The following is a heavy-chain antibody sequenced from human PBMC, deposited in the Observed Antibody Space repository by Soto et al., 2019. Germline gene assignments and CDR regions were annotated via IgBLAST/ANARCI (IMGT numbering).Heavy chain of an antibody. Sequence: VGSLRLSCAASGFTFSSYSMNWVRQAPGKGLEWVSYISSSSSTIYYADSVKGRFTISRDNAKNSLYLQMNSLRDEDTAVYYCARDPPSCGGDCYFSDAFDIWGQGTMVTGSS. V-gene: IGHV3-48*02. CDR3: ARDPPSCGGDCYFSDAFDI. CDR1: GFTFSSYS. CDR2: ISSSSSTI. J-gene: IGHJ3*02. D-gene: IGHD2-21*02.